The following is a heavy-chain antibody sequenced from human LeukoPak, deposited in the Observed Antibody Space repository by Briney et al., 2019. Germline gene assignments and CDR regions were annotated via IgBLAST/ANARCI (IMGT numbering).Heavy chain of an antibody. CDR1: GFTFSSYS. J-gene: IGHJ5*02. CDR2: ISGSGDRT. CDR3: ANSRGHGSGNL. D-gene: IGHD3-10*01. V-gene: IGHV3-23*01. Sequence: GGSLRLSCAASGFTFSSYSMSWVRQAPGKGLGWVSGISGSGDRTYYADAVKGRFTISRDNSKNTVYLQMDGLRAEDTAVYYCANSRGHGSGNLWGQGTLVTVSS.